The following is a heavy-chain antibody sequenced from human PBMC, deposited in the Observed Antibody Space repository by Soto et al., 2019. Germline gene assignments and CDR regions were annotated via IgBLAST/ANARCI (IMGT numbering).Heavy chain of an antibody. Sequence: SETLSLTCAVYGGSFSGYYWTWIRQPPGTGLEWIGTINYSGGTFYTPSLKSRVTMSVDTSNNQFSLKLSSVTAADTAVYYCARQATGYYYGWFDPWGQGTLVTVSS. CDR2: INYSGGT. V-gene: IGHV4-34*01. J-gene: IGHJ5*02. CDR3: ARQATGYYYGWFDP. D-gene: IGHD3-22*01. CDR1: GGSFSGYY.